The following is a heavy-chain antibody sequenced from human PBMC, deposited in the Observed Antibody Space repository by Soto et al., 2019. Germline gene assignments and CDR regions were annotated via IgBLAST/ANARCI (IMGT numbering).Heavy chain of an antibody. CDR2: ISGSGCST. D-gene: IGHD7-27*01. J-gene: IGHJ4*02. V-gene: IGHV3-23*01. CDR1: GFTFSSYA. CDR3: AKGAKLGFHQFDY. Sequence: GGSLRLSCAASGFTFSSYAMSWVRQAPGKGLEWVSAISGSGCSTYYADSLKGRFTISRDNSKNTLYLQMNSLRAEDTAVYYCAKGAKLGFHQFDYWGQGTLVTVSS.